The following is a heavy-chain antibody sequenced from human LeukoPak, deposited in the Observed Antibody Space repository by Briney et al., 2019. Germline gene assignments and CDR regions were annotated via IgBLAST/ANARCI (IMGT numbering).Heavy chain of an antibody. CDR1: GGSISSYY. J-gene: IGHJ4*02. CDR2: IYYSGST. CDR3: ARVGGYYDSSGYLDY. V-gene: IGHV4-59*01. D-gene: IGHD3-22*01. Sequence: SETLSLTCTVSGGSISSYYWSWIRQPPGKGLEWIGYIYYSGSTNYNPSLKSRVTISADTSKNQFSLKLSSVTAADTAVYYCARVGGYYDSSGYLDYWGQGTLVTVSS.